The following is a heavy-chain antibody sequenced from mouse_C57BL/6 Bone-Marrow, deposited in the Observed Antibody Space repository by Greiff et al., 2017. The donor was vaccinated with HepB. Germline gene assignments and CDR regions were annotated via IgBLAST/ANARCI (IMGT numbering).Heavy chain of an antibody. J-gene: IGHJ3*01. CDR1: GFTFSDYG. CDR3: ARDERAWFAY. V-gene: IGHV5-17*01. Sequence: EVKLMESGGGLVKPGGSLKLSCAASGFTFSDYGMHWVRQAPEKGLEWVAYISSGSSTIYYADTVKGRFTISRDNAKNTLFLQMTSLRSEDTAMYYCARDERAWFAYWGQGTLVTVSA. CDR2: ISSGSSTI.